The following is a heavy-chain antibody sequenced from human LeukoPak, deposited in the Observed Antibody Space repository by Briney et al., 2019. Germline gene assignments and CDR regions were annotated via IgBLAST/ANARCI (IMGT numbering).Heavy chain of an antibody. CDR1: GFTFSSYA. CDR3: AKDAGRSDVDYFDY. J-gene: IGHJ4*02. D-gene: IGHD1-26*01. CDR2: ISDSGGNT. V-gene: IGHV3-23*01. Sequence: GGSLRLSCAASGFTFSSYAMSWVRQVPGKGLEWVPAISDSGGNTYYADFVRGRFTISRDNSKNTLYLQMNSLRAEDTAMYFCAKDAGRSDVDYFDYWGQGTLVTVSS.